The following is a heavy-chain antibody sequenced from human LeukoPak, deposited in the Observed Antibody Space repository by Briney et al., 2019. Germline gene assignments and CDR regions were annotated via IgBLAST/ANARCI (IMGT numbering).Heavy chain of an antibody. V-gene: IGHV4-61*02. J-gene: IGHJ6*02. CDR3: ARSEVVPAYYYGMDV. CDR2: IYTSGST. CDR1: GGSISSGSYY. Sequence: SETLPLTCTVSGGSISSGSYYWSWIRQPAGKGLEWIGRIYTSGSTNYNPSLKSRVTISVDTSKNQFSLKLSSVTAADTAVYYCARSEVVPAYYYGMDVWGQGTTVTVSS. D-gene: IGHD2-2*01.